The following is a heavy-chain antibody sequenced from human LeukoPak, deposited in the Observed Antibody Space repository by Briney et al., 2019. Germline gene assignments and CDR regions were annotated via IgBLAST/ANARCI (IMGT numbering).Heavy chain of an antibody. CDR3: ARDLWEWLALDY. CDR1: GFTFSSYA. Sequence: GGSLRLSCAASGFTFSSYAMSWVRQAPGKGLEWVSAISGSGGSTYYADSVKGRFTISRDNSKNTLYLQMNSLRAEDTAVYYCARDLWEWLALDYWGQGTLVTVSS. V-gene: IGHV3-23*01. J-gene: IGHJ4*02. CDR2: ISGSGGST. D-gene: IGHD6-19*01.